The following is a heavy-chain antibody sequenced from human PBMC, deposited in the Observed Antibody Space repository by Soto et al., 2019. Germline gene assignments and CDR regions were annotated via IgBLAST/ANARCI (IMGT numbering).Heavy chain of an antibody. Sequence: KPSETLSLTCAVYGGSFSGYYWSWIRQPPGKGLEWIGEINHSGNTNYNPSLESRVTISVDTSKNQFSLTLSSVTAADTAVYYCARDYCSSTTCHLYFDPWGQGTLVTVSS. CDR1: GGSFSGYY. V-gene: IGHV4-34*01. CDR3: ARDYCSSTTCHLYFDP. CDR2: INHSGNT. J-gene: IGHJ5*02. D-gene: IGHD2-2*01.